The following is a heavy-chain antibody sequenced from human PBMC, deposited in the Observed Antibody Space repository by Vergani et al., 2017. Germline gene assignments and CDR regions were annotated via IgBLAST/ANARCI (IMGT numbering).Heavy chain of an antibody. CDR2: IYTSGST. D-gene: IGHD2-21*01. CDR3: ARDGGEYDKDALDV. CDR1: GGSISSGSYY. V-gene: IGHV4-61*02. J-gene: IGHJ3*01. Sequence: QAQLQESGPGLVKPSQTLSLTCTVSGGSISSGSYYWSWIRQPAGKGLEWIGRIYTSGSTNYNPSLKSRVTMSVDASKKQFSLKLTSVTAADTAVYYCARDGGEYDKDALDVWGQGTKVTVTS.